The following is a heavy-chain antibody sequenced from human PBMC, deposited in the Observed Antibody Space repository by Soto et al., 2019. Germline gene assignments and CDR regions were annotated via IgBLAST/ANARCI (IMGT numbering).Heavy chain of an antibody. CDR2: IYYTGST. CDR3: AKSNSGSYSFDY. CDR1: GGSISSSSYY. Sequence: QLQLQESGPGLVKPSETLSLTCAVSGGSISSSSYYWAWIRQPPGKGLEWIAKIYYTGSTYYTPYLGGRVTIYIAPSKDQFSLKLGSVTAADTAVYYCAKSNSGSYSFDYWGQGTLVTVSS. V-gene: IGHV4-39*01. D-gene: IGHD3-10*01. J-gene: IGHJ4*02.